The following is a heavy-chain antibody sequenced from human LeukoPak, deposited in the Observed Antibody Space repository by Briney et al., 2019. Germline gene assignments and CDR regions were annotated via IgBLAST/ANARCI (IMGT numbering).Heavy chain of an antibody. V-gene: IGHV4-59*01. CDR1: GAAISTYF. J-gene: IGHJ5*02. CDR2: IYSSGST. D-gene: IGHD3-3*01. CDR3: ARDFWSGSVGFDP. Sequence: SETLSLTCTVSGAAISTYFWSWIRQSPGKGLEWIGYIYSSGSTKYNPSLKSRVTISVDASKHQFALTLRSLTAADTAVYYCARDFWSGSVGFDPWGQGTLVTVSS.